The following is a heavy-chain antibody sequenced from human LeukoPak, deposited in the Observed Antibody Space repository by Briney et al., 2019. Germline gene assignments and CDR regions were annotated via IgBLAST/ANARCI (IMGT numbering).Heavy chain of an antibody. V-gene: IGHV4-39*01. Sequence: SETLSLTFTVSGASIFSSSFYWGWIRQPPGKGLEWIVSIYYSGSTYYNPSLKSRVTISVATSKNQFSLRLSSVAAADTAIYYCARRADSGSDDGEDYFDFWGQATLVTVYS. CDR3: ARRADSGSDDGEDYFDF. D-gene: IGHD1-26*01. CDR1: GASIFSSSFY. J-gene: IGHJ4*02. CDR2: IYYSGST.